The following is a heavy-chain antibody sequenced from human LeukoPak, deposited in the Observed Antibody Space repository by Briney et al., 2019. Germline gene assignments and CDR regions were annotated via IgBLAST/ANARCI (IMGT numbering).Heavy chain of an antibody. CDR2: INAGNGNT. D-gene: IGHD3-3*01. Sequence: ASVKVSCKASGYTFTSYAMHWVRQAPGQRLEWMGWINAGNGNTKYSQKFQGRVTITRDTSASTAYMELSSLRSEDTAVYYCARGLKPVWDFWSGFLLWGQGTLATVSS. V-gene: IGHV1-3*01. CDR3: ARGLKPVWDFWSGFLL. J-gene: IGHJ4*02. CDR1: GYTFTSYA.